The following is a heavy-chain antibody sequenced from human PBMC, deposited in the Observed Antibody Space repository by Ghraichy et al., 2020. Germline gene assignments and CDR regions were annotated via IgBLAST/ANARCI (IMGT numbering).Heavy chain of an antibody. CDR3: ARYGGVNAFDI. CDR1: GGSISSGSYY. V-gene: IGHV4-61*09. D-gene: IGHD4-23*01. Sequence: SQTLSLTCTVSGGSISSGSYYWSWIRQPAGKGLEWIGHIYTSGSTNYNPSLKSRVTISVDTSKNQFSLKLSSVTAADTAVYYCARYGGVNAFDIWGQGTMVTVSS. J-gene: IGHJ3*02. CDR2: IYTSGST.